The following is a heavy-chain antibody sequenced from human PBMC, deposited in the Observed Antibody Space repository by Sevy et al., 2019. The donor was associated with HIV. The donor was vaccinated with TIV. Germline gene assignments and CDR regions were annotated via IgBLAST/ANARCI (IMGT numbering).Heavy chain of an antibody. D-gene: IGHD2-2*01. CDR3: ARCWTRIYQVLPVY. Sequence: ASVKVSCQTSGYAFSNYEINWVRQATGQGLEWMGRMNPNSGDTSYSQKFQGRVTMTSDTPTSTVYMELGGLRFEDTAVYYCARCWTRIYQVLPVYWGQGTLVTVSS. CDR2: MNPNSGDT. CDR1: GYAFSNYE. V-gene: IGHV1-8*01. J-gene: IGHJ4*02.